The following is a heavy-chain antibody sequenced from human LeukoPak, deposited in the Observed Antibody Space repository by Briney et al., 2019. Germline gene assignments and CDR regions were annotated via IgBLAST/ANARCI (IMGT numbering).Heavy chain of an antibody. CDR3: AKGGAVVPY. CDR1: GFTFSSYG. Sequence: PGGSLRLSCAASGFTFSSYGMHWVRQAPGKGLEWVAVISYDGSNKYYADSVKSRFTISRGNSKNTLYLQMNSLRAEDTAVYYCAKGGAVVPYWGQGTLVTVSS. CDR2: ISYDGSNK. V-gene: IGHV3-30*18. D-gene: IGHD6-19*01. J-gene: IGHJ4*02.